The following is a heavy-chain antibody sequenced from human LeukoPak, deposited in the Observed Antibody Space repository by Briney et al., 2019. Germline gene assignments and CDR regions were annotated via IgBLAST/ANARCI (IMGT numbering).Heavy chain of an antibody. CDR1: GYTFTSYD. CDR2: IIHVFGTA. CDR3: ARGEVPPHYFDY. Sequence: GASVKVSFKASGYTFTSYDINWVRQAPGQGLEWMGGIIHVFGTATYAQKFQGRVTITADESTSTAYMELSSLRSEDTAVYYCARGEVPPHYFDYWGQGTLVTVSS. V-gene: IGHV1-69*13. J-gene: IGHJ4*02.